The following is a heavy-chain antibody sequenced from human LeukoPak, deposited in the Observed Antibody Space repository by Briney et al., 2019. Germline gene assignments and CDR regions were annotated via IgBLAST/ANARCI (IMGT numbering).Heavy chain of an antibody. CDR1: GASITGDY. D-gene: IGHD2-2*02. CDR3: VREARDCSSSICFTRTHPYYYYYMDV. V-gene: IGHV4-4*07. J-gene: IGHJ6*03. CDR2: ANTRGNT. Sequence: SETLSLTCTVSGASITGDYFWCWIRQSAGKGLEWIGRANTRGNTNYNPSLKSRVTLSADASDNQISLKLGSVTAADTAVYYCVREARDCSSSICFTRTHPYYYYYMDVWGKGTTVTVSS.